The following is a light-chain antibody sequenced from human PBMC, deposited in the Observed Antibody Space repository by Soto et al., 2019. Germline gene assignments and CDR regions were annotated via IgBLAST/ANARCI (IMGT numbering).Light chain of an antibody. CDR1: QSITNF. CDR2: AAS. CDR3: QQTYSTPWT. J-gene: IGKJ1*01. V-gene: IGKV1-39*01. Sequence: DIQMTQSPSSLSASVGDRITITCRASQSITNFLNWYQQKPGNAPKLLIYAASSLQSGVPSTFSGSGSGTDFTLTISSLQPEDFATYYCQQTYSTPWTLGQGTKVEIK.